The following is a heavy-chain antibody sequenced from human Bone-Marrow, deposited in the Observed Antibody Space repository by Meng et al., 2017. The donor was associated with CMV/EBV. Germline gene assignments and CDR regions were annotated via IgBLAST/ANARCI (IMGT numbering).Heavy chain of an antibody. D-gene: IGHD3-22*01. Sequence: GESLKISCVASGFTFSSYWMSWVRQAPGKGLEWVSAISGSGGSTYYADSVKGRFTISRDNSKNTLYLQMNSLRAEDTAVYYCAKRRDYYDSSGYSYWGQGTLVTVSS. CDR1: GFTFSSYW. J-gene: IGHJ4*02. V-gene: IGHV3-23*01. CDR3: AKRRDYYDSSGYSY. CDR2: ISGSGGST.